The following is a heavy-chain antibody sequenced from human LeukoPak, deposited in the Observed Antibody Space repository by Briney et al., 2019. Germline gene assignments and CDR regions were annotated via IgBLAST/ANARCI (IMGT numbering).Heavy chain of an antibody. V-gene: IGHV1-2*02. Sequence: ASVKVSCKASGYTFTGYYMHSVRPAPGQGREWMGWINPNSGGTNYAQKFQGRVTMTRDTSISTAYMELSRLRSDDTAVYYCARDWMFAEYGSGSYRFDYWGQGNLVTVSS. CDR1: GYTFTGYY. J-gene: IGHJ4*02. CDR3: ARDWMFAEYGSGSYRFDY. D-gene: IGHD3-10*01. CDR2: INPNSGGT.